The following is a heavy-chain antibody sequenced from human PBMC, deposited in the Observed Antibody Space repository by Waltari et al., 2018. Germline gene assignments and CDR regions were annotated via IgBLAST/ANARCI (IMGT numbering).Heavy chain of an antibody. CDR1: RYILSTLS. CDR3: VTVRDGDFWSGSRRGKVDP. D-gene: IGHD3-3*01. J-gene: IGHJ5*02. Sequence: QVHMVQSGAELKKPGASVRVPCKVSRYILSTLSMHWVRQAPGKGPEWMGSFDHEHKKKRYAQKFQGRISVTEETSTDTVYMELTSLRSEDTAVYYCVTVRDGDFWSGSRRGKVDPWGQGTLVTVS. V-gene: IGHV1-24*01. CDR2: FDHEHKKK.